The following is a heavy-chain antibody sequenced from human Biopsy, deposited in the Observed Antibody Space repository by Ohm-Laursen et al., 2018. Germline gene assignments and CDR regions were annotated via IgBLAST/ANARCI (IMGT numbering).Heavy chain of an antibody. CDR3: ATDGAGSYNEN. CDR2: ISGSGVTK. Sequence: SLRLSCAASGFTFGDYYMSWIRQAPGKGLEWLSYISGSGVTKMYADSVKGRFTVSRDNAKNSLYLEMNSLTAEDTAAYYCATDGAGSYNENWGQGTLVSVSS. D-gene: IGHD3-10*01. CDR1: GFTFGDYY. J-gene: IGHJ4*02. V-gene: IGHV3-11*01.